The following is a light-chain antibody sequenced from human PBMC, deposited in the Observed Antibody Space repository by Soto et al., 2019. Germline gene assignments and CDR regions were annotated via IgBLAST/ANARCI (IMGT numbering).Light chain of an antibody. J-gene: IGLJ2*01. CDR2: EVS. CDR1: SSDVVTYKY. V-gene: IGLV2-14*01. Sequence: QSALTQPASGSGSPGQSIAIACTGTSSDVVTYKYVSWYQQHPGKSPKLMIYEVSIRPSGVSDRFSGSKSGNTASLTISGLRPEDEAYYYCCSYAGSTTRVVFGGGTKLTVL. CDR3: CSYAGSTTRVV.